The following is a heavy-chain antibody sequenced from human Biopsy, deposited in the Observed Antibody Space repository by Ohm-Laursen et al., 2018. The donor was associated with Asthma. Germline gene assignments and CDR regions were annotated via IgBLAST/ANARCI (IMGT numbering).Heavy chain of an antibody. CDR2: IIPIFGTA. CDR1: GGTFSSYA. D-gene: IGHD1-7*01. Sequence: SSVKVSCKASGGTFSSYAISRVRQAPGQGLEWMGGIIPIFGTANYAQKFQGRVTITADESTSTAYMELSSLRSEDTAVYYCARDPHNSYLAPLRTKFNYYYYGMDVWGQGTTVTVSS. CDR3: ARDPHNSYLAPLRTKFNYYYYGMDV. V-gene: IGHV1-69*01. J-gene: IGHJ6*02.